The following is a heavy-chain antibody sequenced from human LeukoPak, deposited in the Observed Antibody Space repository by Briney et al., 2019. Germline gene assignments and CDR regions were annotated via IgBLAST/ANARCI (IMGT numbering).Heavy chain of an antibody. CDR3: ARRYCSSTSCLIDY. CDR2: ISSSGTTI. Sequence: GGSLRLSCAASGFTFSSYEMNWVRQAPGKGLEWVSYISSSGTTIYYADSVKGRFTISRDNAKNSLYLQMNSLRAEDTAVYYCARRYCSSTSCLIDYWGQGTLVTVSS. J-gene: IGHJ4*02. V-gene: IGHV3-48*03. D-gene: IGHD2-2*01. CDR1: GFTFSSYE.